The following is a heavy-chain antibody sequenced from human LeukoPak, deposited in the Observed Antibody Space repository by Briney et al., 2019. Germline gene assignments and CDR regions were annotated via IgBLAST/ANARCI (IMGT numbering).Heavy chain of an antibody. J-gene: IGHJ3*02. CDR2: IYPGDSDT. Sequence: GESLKISCNGSGYSFTTYWIGWVRQMPGKGLEWMGIIYPGDSDTRYRPSFQGQVTISADKSISTAYLQWSSLQASDTAMYYCVRPSGLTQDSFDIWGQGTLVTVSS. CDR1: GYSFTTYW. D-gene: IGHD3-10*01. CDR3: VRPSGLTQDSFDI. V-gene: IGHV5-51*01.